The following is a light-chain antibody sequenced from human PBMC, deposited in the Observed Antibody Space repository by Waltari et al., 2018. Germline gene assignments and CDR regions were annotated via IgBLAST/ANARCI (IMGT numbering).Light chain of an antibody. Sequence: QSALTQPPSASGSPGQSVTISCTGTSSDMGTYDYVAWYQQRPDKAPELMIYEVTKRPSGVPDRFSGSKSGNTASLTVSGLQAADEADYYCSSYAGSSVWVFGGGTKLTVV. J-gene: IGLJ3*02. CDR2: EVT. CDR1: SSDMGTYDY. CDR3: SSYAGSSVWV. V-gene: IGLV2-8*01.